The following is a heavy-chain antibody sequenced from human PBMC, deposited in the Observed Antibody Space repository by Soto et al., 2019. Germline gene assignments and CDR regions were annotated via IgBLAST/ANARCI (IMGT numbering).Heavy chain of an antibody. Sequence: ASVKVSCKASGYTFTGYYMHWVRQAPGQGLEWMGWINPNSGGTNYAQKFQGWVTMTRDTSISTAYMELSRLRSDDTAVYYCARDWLGSIAARRYYYYGMDVWGQGTTVTVSS. V-gene: IGHV1-2*04. D-gene: IGHD6-6*01. CDR1: GYTFTGYY. J-gene: IGHJ6*02. CDR2: INPNSGGT. CDR3: ARDWLGSIAARRYYYYGMDV.